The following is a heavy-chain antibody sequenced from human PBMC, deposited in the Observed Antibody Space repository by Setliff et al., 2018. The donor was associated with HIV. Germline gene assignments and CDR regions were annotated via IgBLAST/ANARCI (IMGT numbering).Heavy chain of an antibody. D-gene: IGHD6-19*01. CDR2: IRYDGSEK. Sequence: PGGSLRLSCPASGFTFSSYGMHWVRQAPGKGLEWVAFIRYDGSEKYYIESVKGRFTISRDNSKKMLYLQMNSLRVEDTALYYCARDPGSSSFDYWGQGTPVTVSS. CDR3: ARDPGSSSFDY. V-gene: IGHV3-30*02. CDR1: GFTFSSYG. J-gene: IGHJ4*02.